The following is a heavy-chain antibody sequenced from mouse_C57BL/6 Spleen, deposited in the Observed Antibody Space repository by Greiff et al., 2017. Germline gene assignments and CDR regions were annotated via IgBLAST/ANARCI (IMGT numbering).Heavy chain of an antibody. V-gene: IGHV1-66*01. CDR3: ARWDYDAMDY. CDR2: IYPGSGNT. J-gene: IGHJ4*01. Sequence: VQLVESGPELVKPGASVKISCKASGYSFTSYYIHWVKQRPGQGLEWIGWIYPGSGNTKYNEKFKGKATLTADTSSSTAYMQLSSLTSEDSAVYYCARWDYDAMDYWGQGTSVTVSS. CDR1: GYSFTSYY.